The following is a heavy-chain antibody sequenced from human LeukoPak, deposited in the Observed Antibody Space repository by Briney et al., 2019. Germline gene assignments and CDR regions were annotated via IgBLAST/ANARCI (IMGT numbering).Heavy chain of an antibody. CDR2: ISATGDST. V-gene: IGHV3-23*01. CDR3: AKDRSIAARPYYYYGMDV. D-gene: IGHD6-6*01. J-gene: IGHJ6*02. Sequence: GESLRLSCTASGINFSIFAMNWVRQAPGKGLEWVSSISATGDSTFYADSVKGRFTISRDNSKSTLYLQMNSLRAEDTAVYYCAKDRSIAARPYYYYGMDVWGQGTTVTVSS. CDR1: GINFSIFA.